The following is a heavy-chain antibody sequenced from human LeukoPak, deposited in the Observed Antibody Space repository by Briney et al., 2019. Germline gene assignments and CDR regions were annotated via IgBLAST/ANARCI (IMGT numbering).Heavy chain of an antibody. V-gene: IGHV4-34*01. Sequence: SETLSLTCAVYGGSFSGYYWSWIRQPPGKGLEWIGEINHSGSTNYNPSLKSRVTILVDTSKNQFSLKLSSVTAADTAVYYCARGPRGKQLVRFDYWGQGTLVTVSS. D-gene: IGHD6-6*01. CDR3: ARGPRGKQLVRFDY. CDR2: INHSGST. J-gene: IGHJ4*02. CDR1: GGSFSGYY.